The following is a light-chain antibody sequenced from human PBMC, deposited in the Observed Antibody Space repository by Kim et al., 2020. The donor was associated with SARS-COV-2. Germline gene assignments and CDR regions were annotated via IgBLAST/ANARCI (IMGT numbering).Light chain of an antibody. CDR1: QTVSTSY. J-gene: IGKJ4*01. CDR3: QQYASSPTT. V-gene: IGKV3-20*01. Sequence: EIVLTQSPGTLSLSPGERATLSCRASQTVSTSYLAWYQQKPGQAPRLLINDASRRATSIPDRFSGSGSGTDFTLTISRLEPEDFAVYYCQQYASSPTTFGGGTKLEIK. CDR2: DAS.